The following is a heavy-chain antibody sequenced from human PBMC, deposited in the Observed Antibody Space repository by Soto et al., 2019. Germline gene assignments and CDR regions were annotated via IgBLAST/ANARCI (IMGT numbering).Heavy chain of an antibody. CDR2: TSYDGRHT. CDR1: GFTFSEYG. J-gene: IGHJ6*02. CDR3: AKTRNSVINYNYYDNIDV. Sequence: QVQLVESGGGVVQPGGSLRLTCAASGFTFSEYGIHWVRQAPGKGLEWVAITSYDGRHTSYVDSVKGRFTISRDNSGNTAFLEMNRLRVEDTAVYYCAKTRNSVINYNYYDNIDVWGQGTTVTVSS. V-gene: IGHV3-30*18. D-gene: IGHD3-10*01.